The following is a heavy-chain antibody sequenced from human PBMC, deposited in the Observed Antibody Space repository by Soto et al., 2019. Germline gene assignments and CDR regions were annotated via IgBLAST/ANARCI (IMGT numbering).Heavy chain of an antibody. CDR1: GGSISSNL. CDR2: IYHSGST. CDR3: ARVGYDILTGYSDY. V-gene: IGHV4-4*02. D-gene: IGHD3-9*01. J-gene: IGHJ4*02. Sequence: PSETLSLTCVVSGGSISSNLWGWVRQPSGKGLEWIGEIYHSGSTNYNPSLKSRVTISIDKSKNQFSLKLNSVTAADTAVYYCARVGYDILTGYSDYWGQGTLVTVS.